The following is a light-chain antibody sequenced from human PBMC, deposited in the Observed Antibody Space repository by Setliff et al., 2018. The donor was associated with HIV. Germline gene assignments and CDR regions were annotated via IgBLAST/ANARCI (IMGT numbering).Light chain of an antibody. CDR2: EVS. CDR3: GSCTTTSPCA. CDR1: GRDLGGFNF. J-gene: IGLJ1*01. V-gene: IGLV2-14*01. Sequence: GRGRDLGGFNFVSWYRQYPGKAPQPIIYEVSSRPSGISSRFSGSKSGNTASLTISGLQAEDEADYYCGSCTTTSPCAFGTGTKVTVL.